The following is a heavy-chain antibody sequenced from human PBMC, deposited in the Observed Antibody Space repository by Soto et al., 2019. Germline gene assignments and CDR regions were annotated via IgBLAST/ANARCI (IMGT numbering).Heavy chain of an antibody. V-gene: IGHV4-59*01. CDR1: AASFSKYY. J-gene: IGHJ4*02. CDR3: ASVTFGGIVLAH. CDR2: IYFNGNT. Sequence: NPSETLSLTCTVSAASFSKYYWTWIRQPPGKGLEWIGYIYFNGNTKYNPSLEGRLTISIDTSKKEFSLKLTSVTAAGAAVYYCASVTFGGIVLAHWGQGTLVTVSS. D-gene: IGHD3-16*01.